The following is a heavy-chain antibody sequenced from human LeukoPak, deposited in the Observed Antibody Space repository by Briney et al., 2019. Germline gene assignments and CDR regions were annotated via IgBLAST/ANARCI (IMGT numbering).Heavy chain of an antibody. CDR3: ANAFRDFWSGRGVWFDP. CDR1: GGSLSTHH. D-gene: IGHD3-3*01. CDR2: ISDSGST. Sequence: SETLSLTCVVSGGSLSTHHWSWIRQSPGRGLEWIGYISDSGSTNYNPSLKSRVTISVDTSKNQFSLKLSSVTAADTAVYYCANAFRDFWSGRGVWFDPWGQGTLVTVSS. V-gene: IGHV4-59*11. J-gene: IGHJ5*02.